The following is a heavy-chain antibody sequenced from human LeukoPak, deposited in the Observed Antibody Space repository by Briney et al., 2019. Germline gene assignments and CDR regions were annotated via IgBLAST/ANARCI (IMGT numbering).Heavy chain of an antibody. CDR3: ARGGSYSYYFDY. D-gene: IGHD1-26*01. CDR2: IYYSGST. J-gene: IGHJ4*02. Sequence: PSETLSLTCTVSGGSISRSNYYWGWIRQPPGKGLEWIGSIYYSGSTYYNPSLKSRVTISVDTSKNQFSLKLSSVTAADTAVYYCARGGSYSYYFDYWGQGTLVTVSS. V-gene: IGHV4-39*07. CDR1: GGSISRSNYY.